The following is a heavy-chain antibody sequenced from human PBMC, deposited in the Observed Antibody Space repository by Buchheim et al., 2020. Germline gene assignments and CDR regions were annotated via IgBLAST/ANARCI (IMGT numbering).Heavy chain of an antibody. CDR3: ARDSRLSNHYYYYYGMDV. CDR2: ISGSGGST. Sequence: EVQLLESGGGLVQPGGSLRLSCAASGFTFSSYAMSWVRQAPGKGLEWVSAISGSGGSTYYADSVKGRFTISRDNSKNTLYLQMNSLRAEDTAVYYCARDSRLSNHYYYYYGMDVWGQGTT. V-gene: IGHV3-23*01. D-gene: IGHD1-14*01. J-gene: IGHJ6*02. CDR1: GFTFSSYA.